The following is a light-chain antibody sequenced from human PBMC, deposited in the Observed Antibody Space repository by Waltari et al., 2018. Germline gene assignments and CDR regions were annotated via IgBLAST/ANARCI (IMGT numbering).Light chain of an antibody. CDR2: EDS. V-gene: IGLV3-1*01. CDR3: QSWDSSTFWV. Sequence: SYWLTQPPSVSVSSGQTASLPRPGDQLGDKYVCWYQQKPGQSPVLVIYEDSKRPSGIPERFSGSNSGNTATLTISGTQAMDEADYYCQSWDSSTFWVFGGGTKLTVL. J-gene: IGLJ3*02. CDR1: QLGDKY.